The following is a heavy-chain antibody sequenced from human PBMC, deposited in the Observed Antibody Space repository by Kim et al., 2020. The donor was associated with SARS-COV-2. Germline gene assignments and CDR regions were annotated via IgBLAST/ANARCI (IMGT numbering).Heavy chain of an antibody. CDR1: GFTFSSYS. V-gene: IGHV3-21*01. D-gene: IGHD2-8*01. CDR2: IFSTGSYI. J-gene: IGHJ4*02. CDR3: ARGMSMRADY. Sequence: GGSLRLSCAASGFTFSSYSMNWVRQAPGKGLEWVSSIFSTGSYIHYADSVKGRFTISRDNAKNSLYLQMNSLRAEDTAVYYCARGMSMRADYWGQGPLVTVSS.